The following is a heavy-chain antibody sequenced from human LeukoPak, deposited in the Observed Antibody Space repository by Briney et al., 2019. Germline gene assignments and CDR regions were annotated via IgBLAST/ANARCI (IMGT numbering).Heavy chain of an antibody. CDR1: GGSISSGGYY. J-gene: IGHJ4*02. Sequence: PSETLSLTCTVSGGSISSGGYYWSWIRQPPGKGLEWIGYIYHSGSTYYNPSLKSRVTISVDRSKNQFSLKLSSVTAADTAVYYCAREYAAAGTVDYWGQGTLVTVSS. V-gene: IGHV4-30-2*01. D-gene: IGHD6-13*01. CDR2: IYHSGST. CDR3: AREYAAAGTVDY.